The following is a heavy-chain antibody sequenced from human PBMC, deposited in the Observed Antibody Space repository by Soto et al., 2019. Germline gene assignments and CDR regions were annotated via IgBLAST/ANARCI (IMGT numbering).Heavy chain of an antibody. J-gene: IGHJ6*02. CDR3: AAGVDIVATIATIYYYYYGMDV. CDR1: GYSFTSYW. D-gene: IGHD5-12*01. Sequence: GESLKISCKGSGYSFTSYWISWVRQMPGKGLEWMGRIDPSDSYTNYSPSFQGHVTISADKSISTAYLQWSSLKASDTAMYYCAAGVDIVATIATIYYYYYGMDVWGQGTTVTVSS. V-gene: IGHV5-10-1*01. CDR2: IDPSDSYT.